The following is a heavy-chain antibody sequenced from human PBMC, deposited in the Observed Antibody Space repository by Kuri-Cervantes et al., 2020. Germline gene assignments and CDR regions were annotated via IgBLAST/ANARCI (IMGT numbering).Heavy chain of an antibody. CDR3: AREYGSSGYYGMDV. Sequence: GESLKISCAASGFTFSSYSMNWVRQAPGKGLEWVSSISSSSSYIYYADSVKGRFTISRDNAKNSPYLQMNSLRAEDTAVYYCAREYGSSGYYGMDVWGQGTTVTVSS. CDR1: GFTFSSYS. J-gene: IGHJ6*02. V-gene: IGHV3-21*01. CDR2: ISSSSSYI. D-gene: IGHD3-22*01.